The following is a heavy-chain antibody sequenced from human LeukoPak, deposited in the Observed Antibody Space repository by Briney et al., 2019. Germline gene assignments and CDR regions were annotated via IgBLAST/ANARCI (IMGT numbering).Heavy chain of an antibody. CDR3: ARDHSSGWSTEKFDY. CDR2: IGTAGDT. D-gene: IGHD6-19*01. Sequence: GGSLRLSCAASGFTFSSYDMHWVRQATGKGLEWVSAIGTAGDTYYPGSVKGRFTISRENAKNSLYLQMNSLRAEDTAVYYCARDHSSGWSTEKFDYWGQGTLVTVSS. CDR1: GFTFSSYD. V-gene: IGHV3-13*01. J-gene: IGHJ4*02.